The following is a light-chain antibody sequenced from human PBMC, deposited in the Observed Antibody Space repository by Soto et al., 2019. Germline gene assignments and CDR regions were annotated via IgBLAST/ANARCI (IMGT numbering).Light chain of an antibody. Sequence: EIVLTQSPGTLSLSPGETATLSCRASQSVSSNNLAWYHQKPGQTPSLLIYGASTRATGIPDRFSGSGSGTDFPIHISRLAPEDFTVYYFQLYVNSLTFGQGPRLEIE. CDR3: QLYVNSLT. V-gene: IGKV3-20*01. J-gene: IGKJ5*01. CDR1: QSVSSNN. CDR2: GAS.